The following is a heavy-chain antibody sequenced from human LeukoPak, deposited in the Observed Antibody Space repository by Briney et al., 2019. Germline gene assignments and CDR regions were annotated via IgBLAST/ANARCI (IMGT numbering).Heavy chain of an antibody. CDR3: AKAREPYSSSWYYFDY. CDR1: GFTSSSYG. Sequence: GGSLRLSCAASGFTSSSYGMHWVRQAPGKGLEWVAVISYDGSNKYYADSVKGRFTISRDNSKNTLYLQMNSLRAEDTAVYYCAKAREPYSSSWYYFDYWGQGTLVTASS. V-gene: IGHV3-30*18. D-gene: IGHD6-13*01. J-gene: IGHJ4*02. CDR2: ISYDGSNK.